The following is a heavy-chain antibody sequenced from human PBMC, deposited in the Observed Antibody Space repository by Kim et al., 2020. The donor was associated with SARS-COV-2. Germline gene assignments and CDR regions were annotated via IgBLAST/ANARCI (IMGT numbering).Heavy chain of an antibody. J-gene: IGHJ4*02. Sequence: ASVKVSCKASGYTFSNNGMYWVRQAPGQRLEWMGWINIGNGDTEYSEKFHGRLTITRDTSASSTYLELNSLTSEDTAVYYCARGGPLSGSGGPFDYWGQGPLVPVSS. D-gene: IGHD3-10*01. CDR1: GYTFSNNG. CDR3: ARGGPLSGSGGPFDY. CDR2: INIGNGDT. V-gene: IGHV1-3*04.